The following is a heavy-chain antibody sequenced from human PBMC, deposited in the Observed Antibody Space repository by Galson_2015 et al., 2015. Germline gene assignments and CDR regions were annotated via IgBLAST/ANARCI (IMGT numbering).Heavy chain of an antibody. V-gene: IGHV1-2*06. D-gene: IGHD5-12*01. CDR3: ARDDSGSTGFDY. CDR2: INPNSGDI. J-gene: IGHJ4*02. CDR1: GYTFTSYY. Sequence: SVKVSCKASGYTFTSYYMHWVRQVPGQGLEWMGRINPNSGDINYAQKFQGRVTMTRDTSINTAYMELSRLISDDAAVYYCARDDSGSTGFDYWGQGTLVTVSS.